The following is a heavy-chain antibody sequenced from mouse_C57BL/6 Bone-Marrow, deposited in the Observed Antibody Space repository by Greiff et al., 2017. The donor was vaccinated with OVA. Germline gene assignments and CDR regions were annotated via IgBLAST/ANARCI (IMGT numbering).Heavy chain of an antibody. CDR1: GYAFSSYW. CDR3: ARTPTTSLYGPDWYFDV. Sequence: QVQLKQSGAELVKPGASVKISCKASGYAFSSYWMNWVKQRPGKGLEWIGQIYPGDGDTNYNGKFKGKATLTADKSSSTAYMQLSSLTSEDSAVYFCARTPTTSLYGPDWYFDVWGTGTTVTVSS. CDR2: IYPGDGDT. J-gene: IGHJ1*03. D-gene: IGHD1-1*01. V-gene: IGHV1-80*01.